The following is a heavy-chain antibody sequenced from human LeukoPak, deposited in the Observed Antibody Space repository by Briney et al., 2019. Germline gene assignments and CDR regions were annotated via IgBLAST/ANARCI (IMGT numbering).Heavy chain of an antibody. CDR1: GFTFSSYW. D-gene: IGHD3-10*01. Sequence: PGGSLRLSCAASGFTFSSYWMSWVRQAPGKGLEWVANIKQDGSEKYYVDSVKGRFTISRDNAKNSLYLQMNSLRAEDTAVYYCARGVVLLWFGELDYGMDVWGQGTTVTVSS. CDR3: ARGVVLLWFGELDYGMDV. V-gene: IGHV3-7*01. CDR2: IKQDGSEK. J-gene: IGHJ6*02.